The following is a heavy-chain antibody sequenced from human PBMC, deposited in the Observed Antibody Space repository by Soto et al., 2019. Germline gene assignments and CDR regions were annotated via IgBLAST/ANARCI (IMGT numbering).Heavy chain of an antibody. D-gene: IGHD3-16*01. Sequence: QVQLVESGGGVVQPGRSLRLSCAAAGLTFSSYGMHWVRQAPGKGLEWVAVISYDGSNKYYADSVKGRFTISRDNSKNTLYLQMNSLRAEDTAVYYCAKGGIPDLWGRGTLVTVSS. V-gene: IGHV3-30*18. CDR1: GLTFSSYG. CDR2: ISYDGSNK. J-gene: IGHJ2*01. CDR3: AKGGIPDL.